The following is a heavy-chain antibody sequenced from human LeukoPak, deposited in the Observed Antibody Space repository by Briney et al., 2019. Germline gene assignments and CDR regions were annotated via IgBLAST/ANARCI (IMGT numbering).Heavy chain of an antibody. Sequence: KSSETLSLTCSVSGGSISRGGHYLSWLRHHPGNGLEWIGYTNYSGSTYYDASLKRRLTISVDTSKSQFSLELTCVTAADTAVYYCARRANEAFDIWGRGTMVGVSS. J-gene: IGHJ3*02. CDR1: GGSISRGGHY. CDR3: ARRANEAFDI. CDR2: TNYSGST. V-gene: IGHV4-31*03.